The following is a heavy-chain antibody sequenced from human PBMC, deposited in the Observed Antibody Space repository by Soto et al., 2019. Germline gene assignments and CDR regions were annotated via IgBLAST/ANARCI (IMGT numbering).Heavy chain of an antibody. Sequence: QVQLVESGGGVVQPGRSLRLSCAASGFTFSSYAMHWVRQAPGKGLEWVAVISYDGSNKYYADSVKGRHTISRDNYKNTLYLQMNSLRAEDTAVYYCARDGDSYFADYWGQGTLVTVSS. J-gene: IGHJ4*02. CDR1: GFTFSSYA. D-gene: IGHD2-21*01. V-gene: IGHV3-30-3*01. CDR2: ISYDGSNK. CDR3: ARDGDSYFADY.